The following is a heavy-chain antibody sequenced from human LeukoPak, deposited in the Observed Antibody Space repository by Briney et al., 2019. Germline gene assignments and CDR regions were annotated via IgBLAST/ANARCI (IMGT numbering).Heavy chain of an antibody. CDR1: GFTFSSYG. V-gene: IGHV3-33*08. Sequence: PPGRSLILSCAASGFTFSSYGMHWVRPAPGKGLEWVAVIWYDGSNKYYADSVKGRFTISRDNSKNTLYLQMNSLRAEDTAVYYCARDMQLLNEGTDYWGQGTLVTVSS. CDR2: IWYDGSNK. D-gene: IGHD5-24*01. J-gene: IGHJ4*02. CDR3: ARDMQLLNEGTDY.